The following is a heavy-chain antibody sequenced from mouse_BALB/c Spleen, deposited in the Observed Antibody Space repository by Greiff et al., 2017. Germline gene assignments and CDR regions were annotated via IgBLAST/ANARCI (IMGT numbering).Heavy chain of an antibody. CDR2: ILPGSGST. CDR1: GYTFSSYW. V-gene: IGHV1-9*01. J-gene: IGHJ2*01. CDR3: ARERGLTGYFDY. D-gene: IGHD4-1*01. Sequence: VQLQQSGAELMKPGASVKISCKATGYTFSSYWIEWVKQRPGHGLEWIGEILPGSGSTNYNEKFKGKATFTADTSSNTAYMQLSSLTSEDSAVYYCARERGLTGYFDYWGQGTTLTVSS.